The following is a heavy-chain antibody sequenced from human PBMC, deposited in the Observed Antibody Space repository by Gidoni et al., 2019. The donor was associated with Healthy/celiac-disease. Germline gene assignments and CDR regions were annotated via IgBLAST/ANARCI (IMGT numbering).Heavy chain of an antibody. CDR3: ARVARRWLQLRFDP. J-gene: IGHJ5*02. Sequence: QVQLQQWGAGLLKPSETLSLTCAVYGGSFSGYYWSWIRQPPGKGLEWIGEINHSGSTNYNPSLKSRVTISVDTSKNQFSLKLSSVTAADTAVYYCARVARRWLQLRFDPWGQGTLVTVSS. V-gene: IGHV4-34*01. CDR1: GGSFSGYY. CDR2: INHSGST. D-gene: IGHD5-12*01.